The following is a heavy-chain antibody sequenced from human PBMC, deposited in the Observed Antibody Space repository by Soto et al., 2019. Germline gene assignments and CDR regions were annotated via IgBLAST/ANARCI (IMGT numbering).Heavy chain of an antibody. Sequence: EVQLVESGGGLVQPGRSLRLSCAASGFTFDDYAMHWVRQAPGKGLEWVSGISWNSGSIGYAVSVKGRFTISRDNAKNFLYLQMNSLRAEYTALYYCAKGLGARGGWYGPFDYWGQGSLVTVSS. J-gene: IGHJ4*02. CDR1: GFTFDDYA. CDR3: AKGLGARGGWYGPFDY. V-gene: IGHV3-9*01. D-gene: IGHD6-19*01. CDR2: ISWNSGSI.